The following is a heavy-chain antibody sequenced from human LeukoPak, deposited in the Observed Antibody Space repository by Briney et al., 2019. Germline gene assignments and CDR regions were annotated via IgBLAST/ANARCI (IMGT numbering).Heavy chain of an antibody. J-gene: IGHJ4*02. D-gene: IGHD3-10*01. CDR1: GGSISSSSYY. V-gene: IGHV4-39*01. Sequence: SETLSLTCTVSGGSISSSSYYWGWIRQPPGKGLEWIGSIFYSGSTYYNPSLKSRVTISVDTSKNQFSLKLSSVTAADTAVYYCARRSGTFDYWGQGTLVTVSS. CDR3: ARRSGTFDY. CDR2: IFYSGST.